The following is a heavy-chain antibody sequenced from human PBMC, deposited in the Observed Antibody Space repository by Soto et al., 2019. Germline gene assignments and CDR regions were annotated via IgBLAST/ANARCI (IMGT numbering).Heavy chain of an antibody. V-gene: IGHV3-30*18. D-gene: IGHD3-3*01. CDR3: SKRYYDFWDYFDY. Sequence: VGSLRLSCAASGFTFSSYGMHWVRQAPGKGLEWVAVISYDGSNKYYADSVKGRFTISRDNSKNTLYLQMNSLRAEDTAVYYCSKRYYDFWDYFDYWGQGTLVTVSS. CDR2: ISYDGSNK. CDR1: GFTFSSYG. J-gene: IGHJ4*02.